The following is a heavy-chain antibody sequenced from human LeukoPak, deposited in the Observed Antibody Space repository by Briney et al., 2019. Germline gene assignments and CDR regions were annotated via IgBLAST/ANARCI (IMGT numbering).Heavy chain of an antibody. D-gene: IGHD2-2*01. J-gene: IGHJ5*02. CDR3: ATDDKYAPSS. CDR1: GFTFSASW. V-gene: IGHV3-74*01. CDR2: IRGDGSTT. Sequence: GGSLRLSCAASGFTFSASWMHWVRQAPGKGLVWVSRIRGDGSTTTYADSVKGRFTISRDNAKNTVYLQMNSLRAEDTAVYYCATDDKYAPSSWGQGTLVTVSS.